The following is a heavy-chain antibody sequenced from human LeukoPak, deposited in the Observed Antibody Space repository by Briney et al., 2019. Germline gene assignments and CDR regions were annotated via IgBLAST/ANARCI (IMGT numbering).Heavy chain of an antibody. CDR2: IYYSGST. D-gene: IGHD5-18*01. J-gene: IGHJ4*02. CDR1: GGSISSSSYY. Sequence: SETLSLTCTVSGGSISSSSYYWGWIRQPPGKGLEWIGSIYYSGSTYYNPSLKSRVTISVDTSKNQFSLKLSSVTAADTAVYYCARGLIQLWLRASYFDYWGQGTLVTVSS. V-gene: IGHV4-39*01. CDR3: ARGLIQLWLRASYFDY.